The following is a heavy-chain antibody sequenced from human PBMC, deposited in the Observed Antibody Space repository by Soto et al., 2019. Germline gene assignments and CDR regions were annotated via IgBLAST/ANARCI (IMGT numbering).Heavy chain of an antibody. D-gene: IGHD6-19*01. CDR1: GFTFSSYS. Sequence: GGSLRLSCAASGFTFSSYSMNWVRQAPGKGLEWVSYISSSSSTIYYADSVKGRFTISRDNAKNSLYLQMNSLRAEDTAVYCRAGGGSGWYLTVYWGQGTLVTVSS. J-gene: IGHJ4*02. CDR2: ISSSSSTI. V-gene: IGHV3-48*01. CDR3: AGGGSGWYLTVY.